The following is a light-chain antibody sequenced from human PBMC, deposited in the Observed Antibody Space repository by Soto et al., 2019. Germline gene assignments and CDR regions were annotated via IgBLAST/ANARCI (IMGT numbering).Light chain of an antibody. CDR2: GAS. V-gene: IGKV1-39*01. CDR3: QQSYNTPIT. J-gene: IGKJ5*01. CDR1: QSISTY. Sequence: DIQMTQSPSSLSASVGARVTITRRASQSISTYLHWYQQTLGKAPKIMSYGASNLQSGVPSRFSGSGSGTDFTLTISSLKPEDFATYYCQQSYNTPITFGQGTRLEIK.